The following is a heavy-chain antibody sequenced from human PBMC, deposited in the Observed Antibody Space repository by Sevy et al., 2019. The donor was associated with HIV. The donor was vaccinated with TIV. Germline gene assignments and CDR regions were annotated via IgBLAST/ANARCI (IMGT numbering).Heavy chain of an antibody. D-gene: IGHD5-18*01. Sequence: ASVKVSCKASGYTFTSYGISWVRQAPGQGLEWMGWISAYNGNTNYAQKLQGRVTMTTDTSTSTAYMELRGLRSDDTAVYYCARDPTSSRGYSYGRVDYWGQGTLVTVSS. CDR3: ARDPTSSRGYSYGRVDY. CDR1: GYTFTSYG. V-gene: IGHV1-18*04. CDR2: ISAYNGNT. J-gene: IGHJ4*02.